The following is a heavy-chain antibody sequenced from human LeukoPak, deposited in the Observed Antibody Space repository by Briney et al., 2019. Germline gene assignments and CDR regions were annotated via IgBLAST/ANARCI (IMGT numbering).Heavy chain of an antibody. CDR1: GFTFDDYA. J-gene: IGHJ4*02. V-gene: IGHV3-43D*03. CDR2: ISWDGGST. CDR3: AREEGYSGYGMLDY. D-gene: IGHD5-12*01. Sequence: GGSLRLSCAASGFTFDDYAMHWVRRAPGKGLEWVPLISWDGGSTYYADSVKGRFTISRDNSKNSLYLQMNSLRAEDTAVYYCAREEGYSGYGMLDYWGQGTLVTVSS.